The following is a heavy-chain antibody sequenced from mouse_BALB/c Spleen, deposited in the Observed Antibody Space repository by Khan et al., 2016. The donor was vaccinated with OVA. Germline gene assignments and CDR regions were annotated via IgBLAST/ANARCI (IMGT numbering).Heavy chain of an antibody. CDR3: VRSVTITTVVATDFDY. CDR2: ISYSGRT. D-gene: IGHD1-1*01. V-gene: IGHV3-2*02. Sequence: EVKLEESGPGLVKPSQSLSLTCTVTGYSITSDYAWNWIRQFPGNKLEWMGYISYSGRTSYNPSLNSRISITRDTSKNQFFLQLNSVTTEDTATYYCVRSVTITTVVATDFDYWGQGTTLTVSS. J-gene: IGHJ2*01. CDR1: GYSITSDYA.